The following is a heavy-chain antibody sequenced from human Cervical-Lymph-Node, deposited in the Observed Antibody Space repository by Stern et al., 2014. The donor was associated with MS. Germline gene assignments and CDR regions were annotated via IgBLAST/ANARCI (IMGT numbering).Heavy chain of an antibody. D-gene: IGHD3-10*01. CDR3: ARDRGYGSYFDY. V-gene: IGHV3-21*01. Sequence: EVQLVESGGGLVKPGGSLRLSCAASGFTFSSYNMNWVRQAPGKGLEWVSSISSSSSYIYYADSVKGRFTISRDNAKNSLYLQMNSLRAEDTAVYYCARDRGYGSYFDYWGQGTLVTVSS. CDR2: ISSSSSYI. J-gene: IGHJ4*02. CDR1: GFTFSSYN.